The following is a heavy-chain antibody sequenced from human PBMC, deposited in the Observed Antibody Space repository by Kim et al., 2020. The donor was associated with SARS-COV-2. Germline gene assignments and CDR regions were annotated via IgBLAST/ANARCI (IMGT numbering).Heavy chain of an antibody. CDR2: TYYRSKWYN. J-gene: IGHJ4*02. D-gene: IGHD6-13*01. CDR3: ARVPAVQQQLVWYFDY. Sequence: SQTLSLTCAISGDSVSSNSAAWNWIRQSPSRGLEWLGRTYYRSKWYNDYAVSVKSRITINPDTSKNQFSLQLNSVTPEDTAVYYCARVPAVQQQLVWYFDYWGQGTLVTVSS. V-gene: IGHV6-1*01. CDR1: GDSVSSNSAA.